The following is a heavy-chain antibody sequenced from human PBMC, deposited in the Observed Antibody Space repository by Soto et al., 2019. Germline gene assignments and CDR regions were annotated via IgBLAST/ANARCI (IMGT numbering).Heavy chain of an antibody. J-gene: IGHJ4*02. D-gene: IGHD2-15*01. CDR2: IIPIFGTA. Sequence: SVKVSCKASGGTFASYGISWVRQAPGQGLEWMGGIIPIFGTANYAQKFQGRVTITADESTSTAYMELSSLRSEDTAVYYCARESRYFCCGSCYFRPGIDYRAQRTPVPVS. V-gene: IGHV1-69*13. CDR3: ARESRYFCCGSCYFRPGIDY. CDR1: GGTFASYG.